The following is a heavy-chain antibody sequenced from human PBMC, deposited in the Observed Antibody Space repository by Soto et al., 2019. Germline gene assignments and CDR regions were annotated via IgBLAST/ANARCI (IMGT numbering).Heavy chain of an antibody. D-gene: IGHD3-16*02. CDR2: IVPILDTT. J-gene: IGHJ6*02. Sequence: QVHLVQSGTEVKKPGSSVKVSCKASGGTFSSSGVSWVRQAPGQGLEWMGMIVPILDTTNYAQKFQARVTITADEVTSTAYMELRSLRSEDTAVYYCARWPQPRYTADPYAVDVWGQGTRVIVSS. CDR1: GGTFSSSG. V-gene: IGHV1-69*11. CDR3: ARWPQPRYTADPYAVDV.